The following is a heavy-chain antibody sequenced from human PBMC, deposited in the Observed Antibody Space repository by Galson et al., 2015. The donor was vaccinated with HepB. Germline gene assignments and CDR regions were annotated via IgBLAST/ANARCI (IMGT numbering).Heavy chain of an antibody. CDR1: GYTFTGYY. V-gene: IGHV1-2*02. D-gene: IGHD3-3*01. CDR2: INPNSGGT. CDR3: ATRGWSGSLYGVDV. J-gene: IGHJ6*02. Sequence: SVKVSCKASGYTFTGYYMHWVRQAPGRGLEWMGWINPNSGGTNYAQKFLGRVTMTRDTSISTAYMDLIRLSSDDTALYYCATRGWSGSLYGVDVWGQGTTVTVSS.